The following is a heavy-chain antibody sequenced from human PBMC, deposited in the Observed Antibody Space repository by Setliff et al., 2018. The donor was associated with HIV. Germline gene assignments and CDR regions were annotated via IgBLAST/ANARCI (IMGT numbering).Heavy chain of an antibody. D-gene: IGHD3-10*01. V-gene: IGHV1-8*01. CDR1: ATFTNVD. CDR2: MNPNSGVS. CDR3: ARGKGVGGVIITGGLDV. J-gene: IGHJ6*04. Sequence: ASVKVSCKASATFTNVDIHWLRRATGQGLEWMGWMNPNSGVSGYGQKFQGRVTMTRDTSISTAYMELSSLASEDTAVYYCARGKGVGGVIITGGLDVWGKGTTVTVAS.